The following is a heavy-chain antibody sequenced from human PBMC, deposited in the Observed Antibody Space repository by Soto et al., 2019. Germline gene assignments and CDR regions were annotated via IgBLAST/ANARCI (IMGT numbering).Heavy chain of an antibody. CDR1: DYTFTSYG. Sequence: ASVKVSCKASDYTFTSYGISWVRQAPGQGLEGIGWIGAYNGNTNYAQKLQSRVTMTTDTSTSIAYMELRSLRSDDTAVYYCAREGCISPRCYYAFDSRCKGPLVTVSS. CDR3: AREGCISPRCYYAFDS. V-gene: IGHV1-18*01. J-gene: IGHJ5*01. CDR2: IGAYNGNT. D-gene: IGHD2-2*01.